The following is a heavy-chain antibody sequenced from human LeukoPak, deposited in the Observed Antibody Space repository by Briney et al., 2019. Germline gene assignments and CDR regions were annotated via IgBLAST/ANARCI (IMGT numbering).Heavy chain of an antibody. CDR3: ARQPAADRYSTGSYGVDV. CDR2: IFYSGNT. J-gene: IGHJ6*02. V-gene: IGHV4-31*03. CDR1: GGSISSGGYY. D-gene: IGHD6-19*01. Sequence: SETLSLTCTVSGGSISSGGYYWSWIRQHPGRGLEWIGYIFYSGNTYYSPSLESRVTISVDTSKNQFSLKLTSVTAADTALYYCARQPAADRYSTGSYGVDVWGQGTTVTVFS.